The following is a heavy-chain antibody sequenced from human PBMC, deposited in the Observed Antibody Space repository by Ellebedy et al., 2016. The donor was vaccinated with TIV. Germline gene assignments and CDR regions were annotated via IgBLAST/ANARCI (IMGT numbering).Heavy chain of an antibody. D-gene: IGHD6-13*01. CDR3: ARDRYSSSWTHYFDY. CDR2: ISYDGSNK. Sequence: GGSLRLSCAASGFTFSSYAMHWVRQAPGKGLEWVAVISYDGSNKYYADSVKGRFTISRDNSKNTLYLQMNSLRAEDTAVYYCARDRYSSSWTHYFDYWGQGTLVTVSS. J-gene: IGHJ4*02. V-gene: IGHV3-30-3*01. CDR1: GFTFSSYA.